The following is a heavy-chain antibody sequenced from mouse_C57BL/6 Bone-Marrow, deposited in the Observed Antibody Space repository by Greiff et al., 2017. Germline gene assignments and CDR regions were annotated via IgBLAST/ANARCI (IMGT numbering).Heavy chain of an antibody. CDR1: GYTFTSYW. D-gene: IGHD2-1*01. J-gene: IGHJ2*01. V-gene: IGHV1-61*01. CDR3: ARWTYVKSY. Sequence: QVQLQQPGAELVRPGSSVKLSCKASGYTFTSYWMDWVKQRPGQGLEWIGNIYPSDSETHYNQKFKDKATLTVDKYSSTAYMQLSSLTSEDSAVYYCARWTYVKSYWDQGTTLTVSS. CDR2: IYPSDSET.